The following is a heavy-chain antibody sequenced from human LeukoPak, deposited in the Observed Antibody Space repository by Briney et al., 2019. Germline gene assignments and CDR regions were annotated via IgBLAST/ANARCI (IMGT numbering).Heavy chain of an antibody. D-gene: IGHD7-27*01. CDR3: AKVHMPNWGTGYFDY. CDR1: GFIFTSYG. V-gene: IGHV3-30*18. CDR2: ISYDGSDK. Sequence: GGSLRLSCTASGFIFTSYGMQRVRQVPGKGLEWVAGISYDGSDKWYEDSVKGRFTISRDNSKNTVYLQMNSLRAEDTAVYFCAKVHMPNWGTGYFDYWGQGTLVTVSS. J-gene: IGHJ4*02.